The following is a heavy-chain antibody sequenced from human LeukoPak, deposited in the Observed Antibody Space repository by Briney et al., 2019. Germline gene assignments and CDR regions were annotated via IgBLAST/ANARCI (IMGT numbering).Heavy chain of an antibody. Sequence: SETLSLTCTVSGGSISPYYWSWIRQPPGKRLEWIGHIYYSGSTNYNPSLKSRVTISVDTSKNQFSLKLSSVTAADTAVYYCASRSSIWSGYQDTLYYFDSWGQGTLVTVSS. CDR2: IYYSGST. D-gene: IGHD3-3*01. V-gene: IGHV4-59*01. J-gene: IGHJ4*02. CDR1: GGSISPYY. CDR3: ASRSSIWSGYQDTLYYFDS.